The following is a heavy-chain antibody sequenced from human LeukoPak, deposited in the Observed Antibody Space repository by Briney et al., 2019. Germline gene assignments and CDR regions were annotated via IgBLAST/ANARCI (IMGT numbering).Heavy chain of an antibody. D-gene: IGHD5-18*01. CDR2: IKPDGSDK. Sequence: GGSLRLSCAASGFTFSGYWMSWVRQAPGKGLEWVANIKPDGSDKYYVDSVKGRFTISRENAKNSLYLHMNSLRAEDTAVYYCARDRIQLWSHDYWGQGTLVTVSS. CDR3: ARDRIQLWSHDY. J-gene: IGHJ4*02. CDR1: GFTFSGYW. V-gene: IGHV3-7*04.